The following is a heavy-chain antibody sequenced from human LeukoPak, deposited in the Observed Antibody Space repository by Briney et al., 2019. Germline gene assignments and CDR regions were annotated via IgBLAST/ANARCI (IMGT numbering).Heavy chain of an antibody. CDR1: GFTFSSYS. CDR3: ARDKSSSSSIPLDY. D-gene: IGHD6-6*01. CDR2: ISSSSSYI. J-gene: IGHJ4*01. Sequence: GGSLRLSCAASGFTFSSYSMNWVRQAPGKGLEWVSSISSSSSYIYYADSVKGRFTISRDNAKNSLYLQMNSLRAEDTAVYYCARDKSSSSSIPLDYWGHGTLVTVSS. V-gene: IGHV3-21*01.